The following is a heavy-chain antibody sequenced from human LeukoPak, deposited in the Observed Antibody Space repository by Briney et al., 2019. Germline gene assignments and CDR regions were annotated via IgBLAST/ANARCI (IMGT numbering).Heavy chain of an antibody. J-gene: IGHJ4*02. Sequence: SETLSLTCTVSGGSISSYYWTRIRQPAGRGLEWIGRIYTSGSTNYNPSLKSRVTMSVDTSKNQFSLQLSSVTAADTAVYYCAGGGYYHYFHYWGQGTLVTVSS. CDR2: IYTSGST. V-gene: IGHV4-4*07. CDR3: AGGGYYHYFHY. CDR1: GGSISSYY. D-gene: IGHD3-22*01.